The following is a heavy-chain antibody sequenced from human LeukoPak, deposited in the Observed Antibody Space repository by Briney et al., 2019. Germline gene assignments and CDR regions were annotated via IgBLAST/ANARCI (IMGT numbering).Heavy chain of an antibody. CDR1: GGTFSSYA. CDR3: VITGETYFDY. J-gene: IGHJ4*02. D-gene: IGHD1-20*01. CDR2: IIPIIGIA. V-gene: IGHV1-69*04. Sequence: SVKVSCKASGGTFSSYAISWVRQAPGQGLEWMGRIIPIIGIANNAQEFQGRVTITADKSTRTAYMELSSLRSEDTAVYYCVITGETYFDYWGQGTLVTVSS.